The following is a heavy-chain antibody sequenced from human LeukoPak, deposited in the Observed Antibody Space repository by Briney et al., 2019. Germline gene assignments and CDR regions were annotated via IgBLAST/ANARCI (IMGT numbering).Heavy chain of an antibody. CDR1: GFTFSTYS. J-gene: IGHJ5*02. Sequence: GGSLRLSCAASGFTFSTYSMNWVRQAPGKGLEWVSFISTSSSYIYYADSVKGRFTISRDNAKNSLYLQMNSLRAEDTAVYYCAKDHEQWLVRVYWFDPWGQGTLVTVSS. CDR2: ISTSSSYI. CDR3: AKDHEQWLVRVYWFDP. V-gene: IGHV3-21*01. D-gene: IGHD6-19*01.